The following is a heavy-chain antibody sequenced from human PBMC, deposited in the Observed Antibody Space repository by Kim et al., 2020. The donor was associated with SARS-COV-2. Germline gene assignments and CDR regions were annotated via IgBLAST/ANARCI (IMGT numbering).Heavy chain of an antibody. J-gene: IGHJ4*02. CDR1: GYSISRGYS. D-gene: IGHD4-17*01. V-gene: IGHV4-38-2*02. Sequence: SETLSLTCSVSGYSISRGYSWGWIRQPPGKGLEWIGSFFHGGNTDYNPSLKNRATVSVDTSKNQFSLRLTSVTATDTALYFCAGDYGATPNYFDFWCQG. CDR3: AGDYGATPNYFDF. CDR2: FFHGGNT.